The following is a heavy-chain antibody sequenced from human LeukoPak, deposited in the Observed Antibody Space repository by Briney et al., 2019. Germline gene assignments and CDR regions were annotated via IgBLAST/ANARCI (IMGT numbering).Heavy chain of an antibody. CDR1: GFTFDDYG. Sequence: GGSLRLSCAASGFTFDDYGMSWVRQAPGKGLEWVSGINWNGGSTGYADSVKGRFTISRDNAKNSLYLQMNSLRAEDTALYYCARGTNPMVRGVLYYFDYWGQGTLVTVSS. CDR3: ARGTNPMVRGVLYYFDY. V-gene: IGHV3-20*04. CDR2: INWNGGST. D-gene: IGHD3-10*01. J-gene: IGHJ4*02.